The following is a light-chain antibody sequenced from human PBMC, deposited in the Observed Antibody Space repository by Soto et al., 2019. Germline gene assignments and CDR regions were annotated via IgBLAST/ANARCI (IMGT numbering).Light chain of an antibody. J-gene: IGKJ4*01. Sequence: DILLTQSPSFLSASVGDRVTITCRARQGISSYLAWYHQKPGKAPKLLIYAASTLQSGVPSRFSGSGSGTEFTLTISSMQPEDCATDYCQQLNSYPLTFDGGTKVEIK. CDR3: QQLNSYPLT. V-gene: IGKV1-9*01. CDR1: QGISSY. CDR2: AAS.